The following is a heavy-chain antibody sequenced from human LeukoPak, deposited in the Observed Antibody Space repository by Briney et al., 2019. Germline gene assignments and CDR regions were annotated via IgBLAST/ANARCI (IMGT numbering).Heavy chain of an antibody. D-gene: IGHD3/OR15-3a*01. J-gene: IGHJ4*02. CDR2: ISSSGSTI. CDR1: GFTFSSYE. CDR3: AKVATWTYFDS. V-gene: IGHV3-48*03. Sequence: GGSLRLSCAASGFTFSSYEMNWVRQAPGKGLEWVSYISSSGSTIYYADSVKGRFTISRDNAKNSLNLQMNSLRADDTAVYYCAKVATWTYFDSWGQGTLVTVSS.